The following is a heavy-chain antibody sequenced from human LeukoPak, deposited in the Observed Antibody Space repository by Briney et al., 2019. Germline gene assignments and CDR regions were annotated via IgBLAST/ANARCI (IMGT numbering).Heavy chain of an antibody. CDR3: ARERECGRFRWGAYYCFS. Sequence: GGSLRLSCEAPGFTFSSPGMNWGRQGPGKGLEWVSSISSSSSYIHYADSVKGRFTISRDNAKNSLYLQIKSLRAEGRGVYFCARERECGRFRWGAYYCFSWAPGTLVTVSS. CDR1: GFTFSSPG. CDR2: ISSSSSYI. D-gene: IGHD1-26*01. V-gene: IGHV3-21*01. J-gene: IGHJ4*02.